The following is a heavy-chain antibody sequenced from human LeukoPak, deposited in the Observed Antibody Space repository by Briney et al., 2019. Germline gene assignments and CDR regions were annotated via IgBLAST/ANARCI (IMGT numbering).Heavy chain of an antibody. CDR3: AKDHSGSYYGPFDS. CDR2: ISYDGSSK. V-gene: IGHV3-30*18. J-gene: IGHJ4*02. Sequence: GGSLRLSCAASGFTFSNYGMHWVRQAPGKGLEWVAVISYDGSSKYYADSVKGRFTISRDNFKNTLDLQMNSLTAEDTAVYYCAKDHSGSYYGPFDSWGQGTLVTVSA. CDR1: GFTFSNYG. D-gene: IGHD1-26*01.